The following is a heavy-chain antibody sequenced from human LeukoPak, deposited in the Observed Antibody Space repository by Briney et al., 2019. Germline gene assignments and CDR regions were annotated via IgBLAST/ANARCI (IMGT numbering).Heavy chain of an antibody. CDR1: GFPFSSYS. D-gene: IGHD3-10*01. CDR2: ISSSSSYI. CDR3: ARDLGPAMVRGVIVY. J-gene: IGHJ4*02. Sequence: GGSLSLSCAASGFPFSSYSMNWVRRAPGKGLEWVSSISSSSSYIYYADSVKGRFTISRDNAKNSLYLQMNSLRAEDTAVYYCARDLGPAMVRGVIVYWGQGTLVTVSS. V-gene: IGHV3-21*01.